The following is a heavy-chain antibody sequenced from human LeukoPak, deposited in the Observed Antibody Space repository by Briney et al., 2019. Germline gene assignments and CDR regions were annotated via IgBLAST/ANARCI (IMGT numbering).Heavy chain of an antibody. Sequence: PGGSLRLSCAASGFTFSSYAMSWVRQAPGKGLEWVSAIRGSGGSTYYADSVKGRFTISRDNSKNTLYLQMNSLRAEDTAVYYCARDRSGSGSADYMDVWGKGTTVTVSS. CDR3: ARDRSGSGSADYMDV. J-gene: IGHJ6*03. D-gene: IGHD3-10*01. CDR2: IRGSGGST. CDR1: GFTFSSYA. V-gene: IGHV3-23*01.